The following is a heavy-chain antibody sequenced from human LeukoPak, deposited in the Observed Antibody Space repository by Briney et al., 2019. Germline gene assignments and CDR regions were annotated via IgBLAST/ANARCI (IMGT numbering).Heavy chain of an antibody. CDR2: IKQDGSEK. V-gene: IGHV3-7*01. CDR3: ATDPYCSGGSCNDYFDY. CDR1: GFTFSSYW. D-gene: IGHD2-15*01. Sequence: GGSLRLSCAASGFTFSSYWMSWVRQAPGKGLEWVANIKQDGSEKYYVDSVKGRFTISRDNAKNSLYLQINSLRAEDTAVYYCATDPYCSGGSCNDYFDYWGQGTLVTVSS. J-gene: IGHJ4*02.